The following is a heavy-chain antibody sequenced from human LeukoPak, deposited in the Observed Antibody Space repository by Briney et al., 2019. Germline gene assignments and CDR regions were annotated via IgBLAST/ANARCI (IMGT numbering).Heavy chain of an antibody. D-gene: IGHD4-23*01. V-gene: IGHV1-18*01. Sequence: ASVKVSCKASGYSFSDYGISWVRQAPGQGLEWMGWIGTYNGKTNYAHKFRGRLTLTTDTSTSSAYMELRTLTSDDTALYYCASDTDYGGASFLYWGQGTLVTVSS. CDR1: GYSFSDYG. CDR2: IGTYNGKT. CDR3: ASDTDYGGASFLY. J-gene: IGHJ4*02.